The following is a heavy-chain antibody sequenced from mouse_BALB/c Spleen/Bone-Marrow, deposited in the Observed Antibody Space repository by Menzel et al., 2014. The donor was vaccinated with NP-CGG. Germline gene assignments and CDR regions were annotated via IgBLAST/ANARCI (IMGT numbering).Heavy chain of an antibody. CDR2: IDPANGNT. CDR3: ARLITTDY. CDR1: GFNIKDTY. J-gene: IGHJ2*01. V-gene: IGHV14-3*02. Sequence: EVQLQESGAELVKPGASVKLSCTASGFNIKDTYMHWVKQRPEQGLEWIGRIDPANGNTKYDPKFQGKATITADTSSNTAYLQLSSLTSEDTAVYYCARLITTDYWGQGTTLTVSS. D-gene: IGHD2-4*01.